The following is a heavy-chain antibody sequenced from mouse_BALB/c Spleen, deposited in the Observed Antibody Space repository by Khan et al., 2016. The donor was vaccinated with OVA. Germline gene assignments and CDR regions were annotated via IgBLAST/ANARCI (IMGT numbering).Heavy chain of an antibody. CDR2: INTFTGEP. D-gene: IGHD2-12*01. CDR1: GYTFTNYG. Sequence: QIQLVQSGPEMKKPGETVKISCKASGYTFTNYGMNWVKQSPGKALKWMGWINTFTGEPTYADDFKGRFAFSLETSASTASLQINNLKNEDTATYFCASPPYCSYSLDHWGQGTSVTVAS. V-gene: IGHV9-3-1*01. J-gene: IGHJ4*01. CDR3: ASPPYCSYSLDH.